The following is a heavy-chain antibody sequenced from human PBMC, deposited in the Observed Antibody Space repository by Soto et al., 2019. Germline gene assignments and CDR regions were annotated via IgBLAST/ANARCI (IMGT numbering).Heavy chain of an antibody. Sequence: SLRLSCAASGFTFGDYAMQWVRQVPGKGLEWVSGFKWNSGDVGYADSVKGRFTISRDNARNSLYLQMNSLRPEDTAVYYCAKDRSSGSPDYGMDFRGQGTMVTV. D-gene: IGHD3-10*01. CDR2: FKWNSGDV. CDR1: GFTFGDYA. J-gene: IGHJ6*02. V-gene: IGHV3-9*01. CDR3: AKDRSSGSPDYGMDF.